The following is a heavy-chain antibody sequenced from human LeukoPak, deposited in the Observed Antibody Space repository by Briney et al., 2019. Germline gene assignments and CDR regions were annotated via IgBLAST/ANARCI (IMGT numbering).Heavy chain of an antibody. Sequence: GGSLRLSCAASGFTFGSYWMHWVRQAPGKGLVWVSRINSDGSSSRYADAVKGRFTISRDNAKNTLYLQMNSLRADDTAVYYCARHLTTVTASLDYWGQGTLVTVSS. D-gene: IGHD4-17*01. V-gene: IGHV3-74*01. CDR1: GFTFGSYW. CDR3: ARHLTTVTASLDY. J-gene: IGHJ4*02. CDR2: INSDGSSS.